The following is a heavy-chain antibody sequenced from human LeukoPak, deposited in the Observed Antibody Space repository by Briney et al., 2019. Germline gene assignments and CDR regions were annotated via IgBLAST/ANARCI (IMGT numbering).Heavy chain of an antibody. CDR3: ARSAESSSWVEFDY. D-gene: IGHD6-13*01. CDR1: GYTFTGYY. V-gene: IGHV1-2*02. J-gene: IGHJ4*02. Sequence: GASVKVSCKASGYTFTGYYMHWVRQAPGQGLEWMGIISPSGGSTSYAQKFQVRGTMTRDTSISTAYMELSRLRSDDTAVYYCARSAESSSWVEFDYWGQGTLVTVSS. CDR2: ISPSGGST.